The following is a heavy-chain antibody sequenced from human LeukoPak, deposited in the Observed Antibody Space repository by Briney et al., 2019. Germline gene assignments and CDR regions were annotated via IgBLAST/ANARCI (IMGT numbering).Heavy chain of an antibody. CDR3: AKEMYYDSSAQTFDY. J-gene: IGHJ4*02. CDR2: IRYDGSNK. V-gene: IGHV3-30*02. CDR1: GFTFSSYG. D-gene: IGHD3-22*01. Sequence: GGSLRLSCAASGFTFSSYGMHWVRQAPGKGLEWVAFIRYDGSNKYYADSVKGRFTISRDNSKNTLYLQMNSLRAEDTAVYYCAKEMYYDSSAQTFDYWGQGTLVIVSS.